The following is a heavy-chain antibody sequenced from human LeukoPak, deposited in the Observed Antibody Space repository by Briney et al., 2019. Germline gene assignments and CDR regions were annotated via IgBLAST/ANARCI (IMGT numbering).Heavy chain of an antibody. CDR3: ARDSYGPDY. CDR1: GFIFSDHH. V-gene: IGHV3-30*04. D-gene: IGHD3-10*01. J-gene: IGHJ4*02. CDR2: ISFEDGRNT. Sequence: PGGSLRLSCAASGFIFSDHHMHWVRQAPGKGLEWVALISFEDGRNTYYADSVQGRFTVSRDNSQNTLYLQMNSLRAEDTALYYCARDSYGPDYWGQGTLVTVSS.